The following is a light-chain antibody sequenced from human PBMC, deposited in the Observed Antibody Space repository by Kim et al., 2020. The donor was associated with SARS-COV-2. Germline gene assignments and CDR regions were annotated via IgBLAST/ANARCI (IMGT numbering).Light chain of an antibody. Sequence: GHRVPLSGSGRASNIGRYSVSWYQHAPGTAPKLLIYRNVQRPSGVLDRFSGSKSGTSASLAISGLRSEDEAEYFCAAWDENLNGYVFGSGTKVTVL. V-gene: IGLV1-47*01. J-gene: IGLJ1*01. CDR1: ASNIGRYS. CDR2: RNV. CDR3: AAWDENLNGYV.